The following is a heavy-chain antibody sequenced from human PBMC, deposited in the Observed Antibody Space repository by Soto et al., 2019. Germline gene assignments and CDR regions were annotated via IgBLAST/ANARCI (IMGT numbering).Heavy chain of an antibody. V-gene: IGHV4-4*02. CDR3: ARGDSGYDPLDY. D-gene: IGHD5-12*01. Sequence: KTSETLSLTCAVSGGSISSSNWWSWVRQPPGKGLEWIGEIYHSGSTNYNPSLKSRVTISVDKSKNQFSLKLSSVTAADTAVYYSARGDSGYDPLDYWGQGTLVTVSS. CDR1: GGSISSSNW. CDR2: IYHSGST. J-gene: IGHJ4*02.